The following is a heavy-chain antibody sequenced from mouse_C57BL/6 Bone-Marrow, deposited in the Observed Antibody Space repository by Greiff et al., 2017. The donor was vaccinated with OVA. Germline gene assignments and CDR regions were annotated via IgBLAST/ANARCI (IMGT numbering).Heavy chain of an antibody. Sequence: EVQLQQSVAELVRPGASVKLSCTASGFNIKNTYMHWVKQRPEQGLEWIGRIDPANGNTKDAPKFQGKATITADTSSNTGYLQISSLTSEDTAIYYCARSLYYYGSSFDYWGQGTTLTVSS. V-gene: IGHV14-3*01. CDR3: ARSLYYYGSSFDY. J-gene: IGHJ2*01. D-gene: IGHD1-1*01. CDR2: IDPANGNT. CDR1: GFNIKNTY.